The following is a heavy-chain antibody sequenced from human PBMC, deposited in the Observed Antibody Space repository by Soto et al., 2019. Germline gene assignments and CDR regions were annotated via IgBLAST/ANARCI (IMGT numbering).Heavy chain of an antibody. D-gene: IGHD6-13*01. V-gene: IGHV4-59*01. CDR2: IYYSGST. CDR1: GGSISSYY. J-gene: IGHJ6*02. CDR3: ARDLIAADVPGGRYYYGMDV. Sequence: SETLSLTCTVSGGSISSYYWSWIRQPPGKGLEWIGYIYYSGSTNYNPSLKSRVTISVDTSKNQFSLKLSSVTAADTAVYYCARDLIAADVPGGRYYYGMDVWGQGTTVTVSS.